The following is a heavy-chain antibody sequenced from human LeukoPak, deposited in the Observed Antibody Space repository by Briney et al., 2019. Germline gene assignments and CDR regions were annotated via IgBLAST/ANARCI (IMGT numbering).Heavy chain of an antibody. Sequence: SVKVSYKASGGTFSSYTISWVRQAPGQGLEWMGRIIPILGIANYAQKFQGRVTITADKSTSTAYMELSSLRSEDAAVYYCASEYPVVAAIWVPIWGQGTMVTVSS. CDR3: ASEYPVVAAIWVPI. CDR2: IIPILGIA. J-gene: IGHJ3*02. CDR1: GGTFSSYT. V-gene: IGHV1-69*02. D-gene: IGHD2-15*01.